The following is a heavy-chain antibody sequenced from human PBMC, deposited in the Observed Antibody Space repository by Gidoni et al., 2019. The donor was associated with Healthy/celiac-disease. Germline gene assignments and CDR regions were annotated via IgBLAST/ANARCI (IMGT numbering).Heavy chain of an antibody. Sequence: EVQLLDSGGVLVKPGRSLRLSCTASGFTFVSYSISWFRQAPGQGLEWVGFIRRKAYGGITEYAASVKGRFTISRDDSKSIAYLQMNSLKTEDTAVYYCTTIYYDFWSGYPNPEPVDYWGQGTLVTVSA. CDR1: GFTFVSYS. CDR3: TTIYYDFWSGYPNPEPVDY. J-gene: IGHJ4*02. D-gene: IGHD3-3*01. V-gene: IGHV3-49*05. CDR2: IRRKAYGGIT.